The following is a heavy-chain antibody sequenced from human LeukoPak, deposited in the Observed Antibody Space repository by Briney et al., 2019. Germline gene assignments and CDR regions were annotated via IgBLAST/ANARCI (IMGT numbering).Heavy chain of an antibody. CDR1: GFTFSSYS. J-gene: IGHJ4*02. CDR2: ISSSSSYI. Sequence: GGSLRLSCAASGFTFSSYSMNWVRQAPGKGLEWVSSISSSSSYIYYADSVKGRFTISRDNSKNTLYLQMNSLRAEDTAVYYCAKGDYDILTGYYSVDSMAFDYWGQGTLVTVSS. CDR3: AKGDYDILTGYYSVDSMAFDY. V-gene: IGHV3-21*04. D-gene: IGHD3-9*01.